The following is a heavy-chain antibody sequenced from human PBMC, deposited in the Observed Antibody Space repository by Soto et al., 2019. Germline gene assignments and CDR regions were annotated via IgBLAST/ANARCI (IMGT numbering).Heavy chain of an antibody. CDR2: ISAYNVNT. J-gene: IGHJ4*02. Sequence: ASVKVSCKASGYTFSSYGISWVRQAPGQGLEWMGWISAYNVNTNYAQKLQGRVTMTTDTSTSTAYMELRSLSFDDTAVYYCARDGPMIMIDYWGQGALVTVSS. CDR3: ARDGPMIMIDY. CDR1: GYTFSSYG. V-gene: IGHV1-18*01. D-gene: IGHD3-16*01.